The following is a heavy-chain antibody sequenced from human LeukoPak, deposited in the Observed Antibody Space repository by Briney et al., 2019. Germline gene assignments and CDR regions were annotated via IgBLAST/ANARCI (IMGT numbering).Heavy chain of an antibody. D-gene: IGHD3-10*02. CDR2: IGLDERST. J-gene: IGHJ6*04. V-gene: IGHV3-74*01. CDR3: AELGITMIGGV. Sequence: GGCLRLSCATSGFTFSPFWIHWVRQSPGKGLDWVSRIGLDERSTNYANSVKGRFTISRDNAKSKVYLQTNSLRADDTAVYYCAELGITMIGGVWGTGTTVTISS. CDR1: GFTFSPFW.